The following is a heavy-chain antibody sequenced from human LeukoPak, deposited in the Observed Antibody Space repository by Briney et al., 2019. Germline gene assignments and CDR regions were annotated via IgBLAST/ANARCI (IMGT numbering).Heavy chain of an antibody. D-gene: IGHD3-10*01. J-gene: IGHJ6*02. CDR3: ARDLVTMVRGGYGMNV. Sequence: ASVKVSCKASGYTFTSYAMNWVRQAPGQGLEWMGWINTNTGNPTYAQGFTGRFVFSLDTSVSTAYLQISSLKAEDTAVYYCARDLVTMVRGGYGMNVWGQGTTVTVSS. V-gene: IGHV7-4-1*02. CDR2: INTNTGNP. CDR1: GYTFTSYA.